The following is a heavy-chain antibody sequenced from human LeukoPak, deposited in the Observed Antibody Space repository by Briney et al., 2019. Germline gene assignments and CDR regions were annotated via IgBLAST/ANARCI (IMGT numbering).Heavy chain of an antibody. V-gene: IGHV4-59*12. D-gene: IGHD3-22*01. Sequence: SETLSLTCTVSGDSMRSYYWSWIRQAPGKGLEWLGHMDDRGDSNYNPSLKGRGSISVDTSKNQFSLRLSSVTAADTAVYYCAGYQLWFQNDVWGQGTLVTVSS. CDR2: MDDRGDS. J-gene: IGHJ4*02. CDR3: AGYQLWFQNDV. CDR1: GDSMRSYY.